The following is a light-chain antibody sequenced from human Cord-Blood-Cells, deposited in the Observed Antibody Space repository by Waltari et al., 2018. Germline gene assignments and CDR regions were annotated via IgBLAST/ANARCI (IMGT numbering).Light chain of an antibody. CDR3: QQSYSTPYT. J-gene: IGKJ2*01. Sequence: DIQMTQPPSSLSASVGDRVTITCRASQSISSYLNWYQQKPGKAPKLLIYAASSLQRGVPSRFSGSGSGTDVTLTISSLQPEDFAAYYCQQSYSTPYTFGQGTKLEIK. CDR1: QSISSY. CDR2: AAS. V-gene: IGKV1-39*01.